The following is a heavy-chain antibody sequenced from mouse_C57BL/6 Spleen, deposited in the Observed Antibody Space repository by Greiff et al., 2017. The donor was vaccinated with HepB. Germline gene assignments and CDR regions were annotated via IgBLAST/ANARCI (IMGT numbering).Heavy chain of an antibody. Sequence: QVQLQQPGAELVRPGSSVKLSCKASGFWMHWVKQRPIQGLEWIGNIDPSDSETHYNQKFKDKATLTVDKSSSTAYMQLSSLTSEDSAVYYCAREGYSSYAMDYWGQGTSVTVSS. D-gene: IGHD2-5*01. CDR2: IDPSDSET. CDR3: AREGYSSYAMDY. J-gene: IGHJ4*01. CDR1: GFW. V-gene: IGHV1-52*01.